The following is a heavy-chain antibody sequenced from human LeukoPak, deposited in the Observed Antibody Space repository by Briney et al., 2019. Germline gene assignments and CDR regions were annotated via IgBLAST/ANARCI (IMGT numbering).Heavy chain of an antibody. D-gene: IGHD3-3*01. V-gene: IGHV1-46*01. Sequence: ASVKVSCKASGYTFTSYYMHWMRQAPGQGLEWMGIINPSGGSTSYAQKFQGRVTMTRDTSISTAYMELSRLRSEDTAVYYCARLGLDFWSGYWPRGAFDIWGQGTMVTVSS. CDR1: GYTFTSYY. J-gene: IGHJ3*02. CDR2: INPSGGST. CDR3: ARLGLDFWSGYWPRGAFDI.